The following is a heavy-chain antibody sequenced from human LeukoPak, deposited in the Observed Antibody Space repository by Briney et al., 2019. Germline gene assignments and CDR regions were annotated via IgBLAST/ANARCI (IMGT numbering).Heavy chain of an antibody. V-gene: IGHV4-59*08. Sequence: SETLSLTCSVSAGSIISFYWVCMRQPPGKGLEWIGYIYYSGSTKYNPSLKSRVTISLDTSKNQFSLRLSSVTAADTAVYYCARDNSLNAFAIWGQGTTVTVSS. CDR1: AGSIISFY. CDR3: ARDNSLNAFAI. CDR2: IYYSGST. D-gene: IGHD2-15*01. J-gene: IGHJ3*02.